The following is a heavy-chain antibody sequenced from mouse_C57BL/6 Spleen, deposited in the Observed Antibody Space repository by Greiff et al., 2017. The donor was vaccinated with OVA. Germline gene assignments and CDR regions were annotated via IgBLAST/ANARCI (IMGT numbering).Heavy chain of an antibody. J-gene: IGHJ2*01. D-gene: IGHD2-3*01. CDR2: IHPNSGST. CDR1: GYTFTSYW. V-gene: IGHV1-64*01. Sequence: VQLQQPGAELVKPGASVKLSCKASGYTFTSYWMHWVKQRPGQGLEWIGKIHPNSGSTNYNEKFKSKATLTVDKSSSTAYMQLSSLTSEDSAVYYGAGGGSDDGYYYYFDYWGQGTTLTVSS. CDR3: AGGGSDDGYYYYFDY.